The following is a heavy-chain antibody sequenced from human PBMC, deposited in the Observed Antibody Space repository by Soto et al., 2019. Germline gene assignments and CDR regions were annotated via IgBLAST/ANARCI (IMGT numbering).Heavy chain of an antibody. J-gene: IGHJ6*02. Sequence: GGSLRLSCAASGFTFSHYSMNWVRQAPGKGLEWVSSISSSDNYIYYADSVKGRFTISRDNAKISLYLQMNSLRAEDTAVYYCARGSSTIVVEENGMDVWGQGTTVTVSS. CDR2: ISSSDNYI. CDR3: ARGSSTIVVEENGMDV. D-gene: IGHD2-2*01. V-gene: IGHV3-21*01. CDR1: GFTFSHYS.